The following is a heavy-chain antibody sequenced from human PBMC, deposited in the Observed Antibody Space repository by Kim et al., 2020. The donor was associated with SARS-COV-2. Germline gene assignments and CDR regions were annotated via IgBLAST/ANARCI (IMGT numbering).Heavy chain of an antibody. J-gene: IGHJ6*02. D-gene: IGHD4-17*01. Sequence: YADSVKGRFTISRDNSKNTLYLQMNSLRAEDTAVYYCAKERWPNYYGMDVWGQGTTVTVSS. CDR3: AKERWPNYYGMDV. V-gene: IGHV3-33*06.